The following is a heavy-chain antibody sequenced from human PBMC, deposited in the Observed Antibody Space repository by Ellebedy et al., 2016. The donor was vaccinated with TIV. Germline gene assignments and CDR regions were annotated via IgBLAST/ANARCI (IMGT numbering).Heavy chain of an antibody. V-gene: IGHV5-51*01. Sequence: GESLKISCKGSGYSFTNYWIVWVRQMPGKGLECMGIIYPGDSDTRYSPSFQGQVTISPDKSIPNAYLQWSSLKSSDTAMYYCARFDYTDSYYYAMDVWGQGTTVTVSS. CDR1: GYSFTNYW. CDR2: IYPGDSDT. J-gene: IGHJ6*02. CDR3: ARFDYTDSYYYAMDV. D-gene: IGHD2-2*02.